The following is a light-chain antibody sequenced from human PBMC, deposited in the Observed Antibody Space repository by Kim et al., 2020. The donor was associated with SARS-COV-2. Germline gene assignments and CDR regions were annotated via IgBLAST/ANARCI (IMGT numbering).Light chain of an antibody. V-gene: IGLV3-21*04. Sequence: SYELTQPPSVSVAPGKTARLSCGGNNIGSKSVHWYQQRPGQAPLLVIYYDSDRPSGIPERFSGSNSENTATLTISRVGAGDEADYYCQVWDDSSDHLWVFGGGTKVTVL. J-gene: IGLJ3*02. CDR3: QVWDDSSDHLWV. CDR1: NIGSKS. CDR2: YDS.